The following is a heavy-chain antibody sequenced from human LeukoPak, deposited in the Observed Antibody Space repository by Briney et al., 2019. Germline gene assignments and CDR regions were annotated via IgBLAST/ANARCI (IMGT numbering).Heavy chain of an antibody. J-gene: IGHJ4*02. D-gene: IGHD1-26*01. CDR2: IITIFGTA. Sequence: ASVKVSCEASGGTFSSYAISWVRQAPGQGLEWMGGIITIFGTANYAQKFQGRVTITADGSTSTAYMELSSLRSEDTAVYYCASGPGTPKGIDYWGQGTLVTVSS. CDR1: GGTFSSYA. V-gene: IGHV1-69*13. CDR3: ASGPGTPKGIDY.